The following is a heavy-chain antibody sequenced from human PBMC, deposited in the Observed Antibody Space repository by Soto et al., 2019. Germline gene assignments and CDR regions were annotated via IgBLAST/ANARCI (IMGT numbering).Heavy chain of an antibody. CDR2: IIPILDIP. CDR1: GGTFSRYT. D-gene: IGHD2-8*02. J-gene: IGHJ6*02. CDR3: ASHFTGVLVLGTSPPGGDNYGWDV. Sequence: QVQLVQSGAEVKKPGSSVKVSCKASGGTFSRYTFTWVRQAPGQGLEWMGRIIPILDIPNYAQNFQGRFTITADKSTSTAYMELSSLRSDDTAVYYCASHFTGVLVLGTSPPGGDNYGWDVWGQGTTVTVSS. V-gene: IGHV1-69*02.